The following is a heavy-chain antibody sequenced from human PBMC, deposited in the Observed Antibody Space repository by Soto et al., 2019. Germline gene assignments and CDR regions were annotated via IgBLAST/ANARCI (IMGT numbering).Heavy chain of an antibody. CDR3: APHVYCSGGSCQYDAFAI. D-gene: IGHD2-15*01. CDR1: GITFSNYM. Sequence: EVQVLESGGGLVQPGGSLRLSCEASGITFSNYMMTWIRQAPGKGLEWVSTITAGGDGTYYADSVKGRFTMSRETSKNPLYLQMNSLRAEDTAVYYCAPHVYCSGGSCQYDAFAIRGKGTMFTVSS. CDR2: ITAGGDGT. V-gene: IGHV3-23*01. J-gene: IGHJ3*02.